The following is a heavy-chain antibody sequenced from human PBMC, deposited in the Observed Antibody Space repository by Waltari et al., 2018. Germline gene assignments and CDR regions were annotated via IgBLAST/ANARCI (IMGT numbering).Heavy chain of an antibody. V-gene: IGHV4-30-2*01. CDR1: GGSISSGGYS. Sequence: QLQLQESGSGLVKPSQTLSLTCAVSGGSISSGGYSWSWIRQPPGKGLEWIGYIYHSGSTYYNPSLKSRVTISVDRSKNQFSLKLSSVTAADTAVYYCARTPYCSSTSCYTKYYFDYWGQGTLVTVSS. D-gene: IGHD2-2*02. CDR3: ARTPYCSSTSCYTKYYFDY. J-gene: IGHJ4*02. CDR2: IYHSGST.